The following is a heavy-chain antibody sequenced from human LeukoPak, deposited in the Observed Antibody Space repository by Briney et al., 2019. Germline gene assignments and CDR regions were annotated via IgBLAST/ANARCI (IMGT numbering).Heavy chain of an antibody. CDR3: ARSGTHTDFDY. J-gene: IGHJ4*02. CDR1: GGTFCSYA. D-gene: IGHD1-1*01. CDR2: IIPIFGTA. Sequence: SVKVSCKASGGTFCSYAISWVRQAPGQGLEWMGGIIPIFGTANYAQKFQGRVTITADESTSTAYMELSSLRSEDTAVYYCARSGTHTDFDYWGQGTLVAVSS. V-gene: IGHV1-69*01.